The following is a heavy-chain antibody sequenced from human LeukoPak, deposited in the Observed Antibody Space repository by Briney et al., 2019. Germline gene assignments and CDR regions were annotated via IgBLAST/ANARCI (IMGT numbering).Heavy chain of an antibody. Sequence: GGSLRLSCAASGFTFSSYGMHWVHQAPGKGLEWVAVIWYDGSNKYCADSVKGRFTISRDNSTNTLYLQMNSLRAEDTAVYYCARGTTYSSGWYYFDYWGQGTLVTVSS. D-gene: IGHD6-19*01. J-gene: IGHJ4*02. CDR3: ARGTTYSSGWYYFDY. V-gene: IGHV3-33*01. CDR2: IWYDGSNK. CDR1: GFTFSSYG.